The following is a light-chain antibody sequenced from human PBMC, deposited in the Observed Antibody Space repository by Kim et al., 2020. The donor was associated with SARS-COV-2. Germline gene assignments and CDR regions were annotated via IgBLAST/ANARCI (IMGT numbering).Light chain of an antibody. Sequence: ATINCKSSPSVLYSSNNKNYLAWYQQKPGQPPKRLIYWASTRESGVPDRFSGSGSGTDFTLTISSLQAEDVAVYYCQQYYSTPLTFGGGTKVDIK. V-gene: IGKV4-1*01. CDR1: PSVLYSSNNKNY. CDR3: QQYYSTPLT. CDR2: WAS. J-gene: IGKJ4*01.